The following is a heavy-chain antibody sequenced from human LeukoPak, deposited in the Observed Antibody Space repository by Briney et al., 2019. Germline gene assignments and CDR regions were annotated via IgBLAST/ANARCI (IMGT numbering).Heavy chain of an antibody. CDR3: ARHQGSSSFYGMDV. CDR2: IYTSGST. V-gene: IGHV4-61*02. CDR1: GGSISSGGYS. J-gene: IGHJ6*02. D-gene: IGHD6-13*01. Sequence: PSQTLSLTCAVSGGSISSGGYSWSWIRQPAGKGLEWIGRIYTSGSTNYNPSLKSRVTISVDTSKNQFSLKLSSVTAADTAVYYCARHQGSSSFYGMDVWGQGTTVTVSS.